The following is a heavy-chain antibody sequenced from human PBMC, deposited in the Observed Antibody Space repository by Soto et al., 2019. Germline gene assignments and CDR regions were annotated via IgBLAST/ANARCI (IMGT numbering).Heavy chain of an antibody. D-gene: IGHD3-10*01. CDR3: ATSKAGSYHPPCDY. Sequence: QVQLVQSGAEVKKPGASVKVSCKASGYTSTSYGISWVRQAPGQGLEWMGWISAYNGNTNYVQKLQGRVTMTTDTXXSTAYMELRSLRSDDTAVYYCATSKAGSYHPPCDYWGQGTLVTVSS. CDR2: ISAYNGNT. V-gene: IGHV1-18*01. J-gene: IGHJ4*02. CDR1: GYTSTSYG.